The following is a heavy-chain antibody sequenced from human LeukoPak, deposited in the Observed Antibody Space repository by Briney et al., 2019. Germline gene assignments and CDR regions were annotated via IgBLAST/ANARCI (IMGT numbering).Heavy chain of an antibody. CDR3: ARDSGEDFWSGYSYPYAFDI. J-gene: IGHJ3*02. V-gene: IGHV4-4*07. CDR1: GGSLSSYY. Sequence: PSETLSLTCTVSGGSLSSYYWSWIRQPAGKGLEWIGRIYTSGSTNYNPSLNGRVTMSVDTSKNQFSLKLSSVTAADTAVYYCARDSGEDFWSGYSYPYAFDIWGQGTMVTVSS. CDR2: IYTSGST. D-gene: IGHD3-3*01.